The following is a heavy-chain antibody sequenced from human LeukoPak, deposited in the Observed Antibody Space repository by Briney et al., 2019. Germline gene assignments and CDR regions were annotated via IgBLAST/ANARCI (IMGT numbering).Heavy chain of an antibody. CDR1: GGSISSSSYY. D-gene: IGHD5-18*01. CDR3: ARGGGYSYGSNWFDP. J-gene: IGHJ5*02. V-gene: IGHV4-39*07. CDR2: IYYSGST. Sequence: SETLSLTCTVSGGSISSSSYYWGWIRQPPGKGLEWIGSIYYSGSTYYNPSLKSRVTISVDTSKNQFSLKLSSVTAADTAVYYCARGGGYSYGSNWFDPWGQGTLVTVSS.